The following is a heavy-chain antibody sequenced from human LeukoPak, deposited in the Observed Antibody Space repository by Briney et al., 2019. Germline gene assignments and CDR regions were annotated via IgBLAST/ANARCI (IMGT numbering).Heavy chain of an antibody. J-gene: IGHJ4*02. V-gene: IGHV4-39*01. CDR2: IYYSGNT. CDR3: ARQTGSGLFILP. Sequence: SETLSLTCTVSGVSISSSNSYWGWIRQPPGKGLEWVGSIYYSGNTYYNASLKSQVSISIDTSKNQFSLKLTSVTAADTAVYYCARQTGSGLFILPGGQGTLVTVSS. CDR1: GVSISSSNSY. D-gene: IGHD3/OR15-3a*01.